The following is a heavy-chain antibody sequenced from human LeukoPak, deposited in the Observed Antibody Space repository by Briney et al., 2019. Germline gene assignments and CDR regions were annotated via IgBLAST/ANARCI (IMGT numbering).Heavy chain of an antibody. CDR2: INPSGGSV. CDR3: AIDDILTGSSEFDY. D-gene: IGHD3-9*01. V-gene: IGHV1-46*01. J-gene: IGHJ4*02. Sequence: GASVKVSCKASGDTFINYYMHWVRQAPGQGLEWMGIINPSGGSVSYAQKFQGRVTMTRDTSTSTVYMDLSSLRSEDTAVYYCAIDDILTGSSEFDYWGQGTLVTVSS. CDR1: GDTFINYY.